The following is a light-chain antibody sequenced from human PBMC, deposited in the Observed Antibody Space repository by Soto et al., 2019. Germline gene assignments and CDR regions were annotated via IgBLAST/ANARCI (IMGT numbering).Light chain of an antibody. V-gene: IGLV2-23*01. CDR2: EGS. CDR1: SSDIGNYNL. Sequence: QSALTQPASVSGSPGQSITLSCTGTSSDIGNYNLVSWYQQHPGKAPKLMIYEGSKRPSGVSNRFSGSKSGNTASLTISGVQVEDEADDYCCSYAGSSTYVVFGGGTKLTVL. J-gene: IGLJ2*01. CDR3: CSYAGSSTYVV.